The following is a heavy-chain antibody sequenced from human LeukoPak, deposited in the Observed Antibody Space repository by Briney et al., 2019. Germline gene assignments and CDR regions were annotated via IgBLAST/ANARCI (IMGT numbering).Heavy chain of an antibody. Sequence: GGSLRLSCAASGFTFSSYAMSWVRQAPGKGLEWLSDISGSGGSPYYADSVQGRFTFSRDTSNNTLHLQMNSLRTEDTAVYYCASQTSIAAYFDSWGQGTLVTVSS. J-gene: IGHJ4*02. CDR2: ISGSGGSP. V-gene: IGHV3-23*01. CDR3: ASQTSIAAYFDS. CDR1: GFTFSSYA. D-gene: IGHD2-21*01.